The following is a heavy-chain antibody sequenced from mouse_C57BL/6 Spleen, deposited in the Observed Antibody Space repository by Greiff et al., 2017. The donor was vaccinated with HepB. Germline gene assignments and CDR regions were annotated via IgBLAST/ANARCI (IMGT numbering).Heavy chain of an antibody. J-gene: IGHJ2*01. V-gene: IGHV1-26*01. CDR3: ARRYYGSSYDY. CDR1: GYTFTDYY. Sequence: EVQLQQSGPELVKPGASVKISCKASGYTFTDYYMNWVKQSHGKSLEWIGDINPNNGGTSYNQKFKGKATLTVDKSSSTAYMERRSLTSEDSAVYYCARRYYGSSYDYWGQGTTLTVSS. D-gene: IGHD1-1*01. CDR2: INPNNGGT.